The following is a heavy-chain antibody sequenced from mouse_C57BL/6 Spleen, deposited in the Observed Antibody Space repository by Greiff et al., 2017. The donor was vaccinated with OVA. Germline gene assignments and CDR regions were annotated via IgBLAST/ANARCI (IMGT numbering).Heavy chain of an antibody. CDR2: IWRGGST. CDR1: GFSLTSYG. J-gene: IGHJ4*01. V-gene: IGHV2-5*01. D-gene: IGHD1-1*01. CDR3: AREYGSSYEAMDY. Sequence: VQLQQSGPGLVQPSQSLSITCTVSGFSLTSYGVHWVRQSPGKGLEWLGVIWRGGSTDYNAAFMSRLSITKDNSKSQVFFKMNSLQADDTAIYYCAREYGSSYEAMDYWGQGTSVTVSS.